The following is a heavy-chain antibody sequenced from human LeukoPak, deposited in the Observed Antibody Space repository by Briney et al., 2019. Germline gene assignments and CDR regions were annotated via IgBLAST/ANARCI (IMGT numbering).Heavy chain of an antibody. CDR3: ARPFHYYDRSPNLDY. V-gene: IGHV4-59*12. Sequence: SETLSLTCTVSGGSISSYYWSWIRQPPGKGLEWIGYIYYSGSTNYNPSLKSRVIISVDTSKKQFSLKLRSVTAADTAVYYCARPFHYYDRSPNLDYWGQGTLVTVSS. CDR2: IYYSGST. D-gene: IGHD3-22*01. J-gene: IGHJ4*02. CDR1: GGSISSYY.